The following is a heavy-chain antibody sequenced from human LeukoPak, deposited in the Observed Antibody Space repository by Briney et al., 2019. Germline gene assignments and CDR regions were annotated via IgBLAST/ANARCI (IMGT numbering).Heavy chain of an antibody. CDR2: ISYDGSNK. CDR1: GFTFSSYA. J-gene: IGHJ4*02. D-gene: IGHD6-19*01. V-gene: IGHV3-30-3*01. CDR3: ARDWGEQWLVPGPSYYFDY. Sequence: PGRSLRLSCAASGFTFSSYAMHWVRQAPGKGLEWVAVISYDGSNKYYADSVKGRFTISRDNSKNTLYLQMNSLRAEDTAVYYCARDWGEQWLVPGPSYYFDYWGQGTLVTVSS.